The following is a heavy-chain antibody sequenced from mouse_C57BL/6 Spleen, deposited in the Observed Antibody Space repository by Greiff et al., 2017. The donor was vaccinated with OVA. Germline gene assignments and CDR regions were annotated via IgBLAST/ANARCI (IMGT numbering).Heavy chain of an antibody. J-gene: IGHJ4*01. D-gene: IGHD2-1*01. V-gene: IGHV2-2*01. CDR3: ARNSVYYGNYYAMDY. Sequence: VQLQQSGPGLVQPSQSLSITCTVSGFSLTSYGVHWVRQSPGKGLEWLGVIWSGGSSDYYAAFISRLSISKDNSKSQVFFKMNSLQADDTAIYYCARNSVYYGNYYAMDYWGQGTSVTVSS. CDR2: IWSGGSS. CDR1: GFSLTSYG.